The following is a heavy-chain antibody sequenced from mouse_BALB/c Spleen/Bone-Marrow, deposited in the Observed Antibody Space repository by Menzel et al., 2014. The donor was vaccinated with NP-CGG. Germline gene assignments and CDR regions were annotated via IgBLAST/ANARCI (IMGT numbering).Heavy chain of an antibody. J-gene: IGHJ1*01. V-gene: IGHV5-17*02. CDR1: GFTFSSFG. CDR3: ARYYSNYSGYFDV. D-gene: IGHD2-5*01. CDR2: ISSGSSTI. Sequence: EVKLMESGGGLVQPGGSRKLSCAASGFTFSSFGMHGVRQAPEKGLEWVAYISSGSSTIYYADTVKGRFTISRDYPKNTLFLQMTSLRSEDTAMYYCARYYSNYSGYFDVWGAGTTVTVSS.